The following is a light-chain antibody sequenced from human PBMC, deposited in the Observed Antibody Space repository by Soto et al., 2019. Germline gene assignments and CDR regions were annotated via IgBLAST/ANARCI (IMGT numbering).Light chain of an antibody. V-gene: IGKV4-1*01. Sequence: DIVMTQSPDSLAVSLGERATINCRPSQSVLYSSNQKKYLAWYQQKQGQPPKLIIYCASTRESGVPDRFSCSGSCTDFMLTISSRQAEDLAVYYCQECDGSPWTVGPGTKVDIK. CDR3: QECDGSPWT. J-gene: IGKJ1*01. CDR2: CAS. CDR1: QSVLYSSNQKKY.